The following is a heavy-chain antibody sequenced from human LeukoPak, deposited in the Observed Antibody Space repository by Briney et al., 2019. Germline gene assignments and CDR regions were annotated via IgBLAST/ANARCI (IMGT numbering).Heavy chain of an antibody. CDR3: ARGVPAAIVWNWFDP. D-gene: IGHD2-2*02. V-gene: IGHV1-69*13. CDR1: GGTFSSYA. J-gene: IGHJ5*02. CDR2: IIPIFGTA. Sequence: SVKVSCTASGGTFSSYAISWVRQAPGQGLECMGGIIPIFGTANYAQKFQGRVTITADESTSTAYMELSSLRSEDTAVYYCARGVPAAIVWNWFDPWGQGTLVTVSS.